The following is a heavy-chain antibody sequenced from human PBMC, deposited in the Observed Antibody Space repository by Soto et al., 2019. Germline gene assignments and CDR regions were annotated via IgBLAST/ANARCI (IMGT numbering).Heavy chain of an antibody. CDR1: GFSFSSYG. CDR2: ITDDGRDT. CDR3: ATRVAYSSSSAYFDY. Sequence: EVQLLESGGGLVQPGGSLRLSCAASGFSFSSYGMTWDRQAPGKGLEWVSSITDDGRDTYYADSVKGRFTISRDNAKNTLYLQMNSLRAEDTAVYYCATRVAYSSSSAYFDYWGEGTLVTVSS. V-gene: IGHV3-23*01. J-gene: IGHJ4*02. D-gene: IGHD6-6*01.